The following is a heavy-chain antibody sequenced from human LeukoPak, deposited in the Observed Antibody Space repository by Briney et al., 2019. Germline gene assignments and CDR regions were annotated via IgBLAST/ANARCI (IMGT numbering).Heavy chain of an antibody. V-gene: IGHV4-34*01. J-gene: IGHJ4*02. CDR2: INHSGST. D-gene: IGHD6-19*01. Sequence: PSETLSLTCAVYGGSFSGYYWSWIRQPPGKGLEWIGEINHSGSTNYNPSLKSRVTISVDTSKNQFSLKLSSVTAADTAVYYCARDPLRGLAVAGRYYFDYWGQGTLVTVSS. CDR3: ARDPLRGLAVAGRYYFDY. CDR1: GGSFSGYY.